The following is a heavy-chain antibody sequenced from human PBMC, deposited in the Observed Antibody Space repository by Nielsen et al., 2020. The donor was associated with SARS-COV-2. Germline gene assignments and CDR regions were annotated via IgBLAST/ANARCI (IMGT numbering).Heavy chain of an antibody. CDR1: GFTFSNAW. J-gene: IGHJ4*02. CDR2: IYSGGSST. D-gene: IGHD5-12*01. Sequence: GGSLRLSCAASGFTFSNAWMSWVRQAPGKGLEWVSVIYSGGSSTYYADSVKGRFTISRDNSKNTLYLQMNSLRAEDTAVYYCAKLDIVATIYDYWGQGTLVTVSS. V-gene: IGHV3-23*03. CDR3: AKLDIVATIYDY.